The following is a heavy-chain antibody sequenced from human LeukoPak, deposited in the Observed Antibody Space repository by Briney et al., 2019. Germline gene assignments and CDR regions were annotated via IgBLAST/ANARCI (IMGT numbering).Heavy chain of an antibody. CDR2: ISESGVGT. CDR3: AKVKVGATIDN. V-gene: IGHV3-23*01. Sequence: GGSLRLACAASGFTFRTYAMNWVRQAPGKGLEWVSGISESGVGTNYADAVKGRFTTSRDNSKNTLYLQMNSLRAEDTAVYYCAKVKVGATIDNWGQGTLVTVSS. CDR1: GFTFRTYA. J-gene: IGHJ4*02. D-gene: IGHD1-26*01.